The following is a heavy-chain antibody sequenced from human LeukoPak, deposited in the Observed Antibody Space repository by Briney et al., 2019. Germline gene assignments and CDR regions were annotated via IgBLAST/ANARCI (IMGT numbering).Heavy chain of an antibody. CDR1: GFTFDDYA. CDR2: ISWNSGSI. J-gene: IGHJ4*02. D-gene: IGHD3-10*01. V-gene: IGHV3-9*01. CDR3: AKARVRGVIPFTHYLDY. Sequence: GGSLRLSCAASGFTFDDYAMHWVRQAPGKGLEWVSGISWNSGSIGYADSVKGRFTISRDNAKNSLYLQMNSLRAEDTALYYCAKARVRGVIPFTHYLDYWGQGTLVTVSS.